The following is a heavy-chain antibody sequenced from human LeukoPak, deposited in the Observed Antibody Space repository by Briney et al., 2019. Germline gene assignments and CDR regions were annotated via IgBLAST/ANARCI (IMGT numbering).Heavy chain of an antibody. V-gene: IGHV4-61*02. Sequence: SETLSLTCTVSGGSISSGSYYWSWIWQPAGKGLEWIGRIYTSGSTNYNPSLKSRVTMSVDTSKNQFSLKLSSVTAADTAVYYCARELRYYDILSWPYWYFDLWGRGTLVTVSS. CDR1: GGSISSGSYY. CDR3: ARELRYYDILSWPYWYFDL. CDR2: IYTSGST. J-gene: IGHJ2*01. D-gene: IGHD3-9*01.